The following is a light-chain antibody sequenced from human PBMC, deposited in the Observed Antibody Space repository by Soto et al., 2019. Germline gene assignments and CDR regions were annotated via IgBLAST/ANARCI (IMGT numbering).Light chain of an antibody. CDR2: GAS. Sequence: IGLTQSPCTLSLSPGERATLSCRVSQGIXSSYLAWYQQKPGQAPRLPXDGASSRATGIPDRLSGSGSGTDFTLTISRLEPEEFAVYYFQQYGSSPGTFGQGTKVDIK. J-gene: IGKJ1*01. CDR1: QGIXSSY. CDR3: QQYGSSPGT. V-gene: IGKV3-20*01.